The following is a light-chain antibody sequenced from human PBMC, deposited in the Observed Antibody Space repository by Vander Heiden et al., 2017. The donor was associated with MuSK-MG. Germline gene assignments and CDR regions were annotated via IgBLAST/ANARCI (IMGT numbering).Light chain of an antibody. CDR3: QQDDSYPLT. J-gene: IGKJ4*01. Sequence: AIRMTQSPSSFSASTGDRVTITCRASQGISSYLAWYQQKPGIAPKLLIYAASTLQSGVPSRFSGSGSGTDFTLTISCLQSEDFATYYCQQDDSYPLTFGGGTKVEIK. CDR2: AAS. V-gene: IGKV1-8*01. CDR1: QGISSY.